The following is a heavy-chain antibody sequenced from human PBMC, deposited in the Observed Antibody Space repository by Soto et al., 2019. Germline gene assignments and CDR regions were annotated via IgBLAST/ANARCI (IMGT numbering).Heavy chain of an antibody. CDR1: GFTFSSYA. CDR2: IYSSGDRK. D-gene: IGHD3-3*01. J-gene: IGHJ6*02. Sequence: EEQLLESGGGLVQPGGSLRLSCAASGFTFSSYAMSWVRQAPGKGLEWVSSIYSSGDRKYFADSVKGRFTISRDNSKNTPYLQMNSLGAGDTAVYYCAKGPISPYGMDVWGQGTTVTVSS. CDR3: AKGPISPYGMDV. V-gene: IGHV3-23*01.